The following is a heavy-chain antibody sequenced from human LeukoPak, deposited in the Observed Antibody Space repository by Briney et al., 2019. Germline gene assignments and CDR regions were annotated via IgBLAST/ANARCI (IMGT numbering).Heavy chain of an antibody. D-gene: IGHD2-2*01. CDR1: GCTLTELS. CDR3: RTYCSSTSCYGAGALYYYGMDV. CDR2: FDPEDGET. J-gene: IGHJ6*02. V-gene: IGHV1-24*01. Sequence: ASVKVSCKVSGCTLTELSMHWVRQAPGKGLEWMGGFDPEDGETIYAQKFQGRVTMTEDASTDTAYMELSSLRSEDTAVYYCRTYCSSTSCYGAGALYYYGMDVWGQGTTVTVSS.